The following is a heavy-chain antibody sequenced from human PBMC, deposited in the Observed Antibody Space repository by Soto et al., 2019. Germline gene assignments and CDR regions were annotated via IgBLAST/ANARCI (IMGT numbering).Heavy chain of an antibody. V-gene: IGHV1-46*01. D-gene: IGHD6-13*01. CDR1: GYTFTSYY. J-gene: IGHJ4*02. CDR2: INPSGGST. Sequence: ASVKVSCKASGYTFTSYYMHWVRQAPGQGLEWMGIINPSGGSTSYAQKFQGRVTMTRDTSTSTVYMELSSLRSEDTAVYYCATDAQGYSSSWSNFDYWGQGTLVTVSS. CDR3: ATDAQGYSSSWSNFDY.